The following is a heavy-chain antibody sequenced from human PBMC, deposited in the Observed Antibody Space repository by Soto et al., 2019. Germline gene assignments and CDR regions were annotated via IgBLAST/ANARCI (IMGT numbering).Heavy chain of an antibody. CDR3: VKEGYMRSDWYGQFDY. CDR1: GFTFNSYS. J-gene: IGHJ4*02. Sequence: PXGSLRLSCSASGFTFNSYSMHWVRQAPGKGLEFVSAISSYGADTYYADSVKGRFAISRDNSKNTLYLQMSSLRAEDTALYYCVKEGYMRSDWYGQFDYWGQGALVTVYS. V-gene: IGHV3-64D*06. CDR2: ISSYGADT. D-gene: IGHD6-19*01.